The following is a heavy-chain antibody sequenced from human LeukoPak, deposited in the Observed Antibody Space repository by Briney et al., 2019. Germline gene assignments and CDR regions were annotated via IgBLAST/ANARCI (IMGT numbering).Heavy chain of an antibody. CDR2: IYHSGST. CDR3: ARDELRDRRGFDY. V-gene: IGHV4-30-2*01. J-gene: IGHJ4*02. Sequence: PSQTLSLTCTVSGGSISSGGYYWSWIRQPPGKGLEWIGYIYHSGSTYYNPSLKSRVTISVDRSKNQFSLKLSSVTAADTAVYYCARDELRDRRGFDYWGQGTLVTVSS. D-gene: IGHD3-16*01. CDR1: GGSISSGGYY.